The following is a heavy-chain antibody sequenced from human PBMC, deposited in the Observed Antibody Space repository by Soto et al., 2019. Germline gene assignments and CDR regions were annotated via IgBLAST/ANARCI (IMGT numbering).Heavy chain of an antibody. CDR2: IYYSGST. CDR1: GGSISSSSYY. Sequence: SETLSLTCTVSGGSISSSSYYWGWIRQPPGKGLEWIGSIYYSGSTYYNPSLKSRVTISVDTSKNQFSLKLSSVTAADTAVYYCASIPRRVASDRRLISDWGQGTLVTVSS. J-gene: IGHJ4*02. V-gene: IGHV4-39*01. D-gene: IGHD2-15*01. CDR3: ASIPRRVASDRRLISD.